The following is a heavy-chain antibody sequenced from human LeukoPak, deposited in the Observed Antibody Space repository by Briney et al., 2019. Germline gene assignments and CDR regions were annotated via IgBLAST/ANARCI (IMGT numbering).Heavy chain of an antibody. CDR2: IYYSRST. J-gene: IGHJ4*02. V-gene: IGHV4-61*08. CDR3: ARSGEGGAY. D-gene: IGHD2-15*01. CDR1: NGSISSYDSY. Sequence: SQTLSLTCTVSNGSISSYDSYWSWIRQPPGKGLEWIGYIYYSRSTIYSPSLQGRVTIIIDTSKNQFSLNLSSVTAADTAVYYCARSGEGGAYWGQGTLVAVSS.